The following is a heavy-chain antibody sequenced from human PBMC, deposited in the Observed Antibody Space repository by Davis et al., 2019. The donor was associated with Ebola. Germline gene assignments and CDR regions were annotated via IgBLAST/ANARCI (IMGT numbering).Heavy chain of an antibody. V-gene: IGHV3-21*01. CDR3: ARYIAAAVY. D-gene: IGHD6-13*01. CDR1: GFTFSSYD. Sequence: GESLKISCAASGFTFSSYDMHWVRQAPGKGLEWVSSISSSSSYIYYADSVKGRFTISRDNAKNSLYLQMNSLRDEDTAVYYCARYIAAAVYWGQGTLVTVSS. CDR2: ISSSSSYI. J-gene: IGHJ4*02.